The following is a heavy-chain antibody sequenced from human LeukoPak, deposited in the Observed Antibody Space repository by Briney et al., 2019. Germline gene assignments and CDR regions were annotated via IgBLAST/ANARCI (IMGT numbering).Heavy chain of an antibody. CDR3: AKGGSI. Sequence: SETLSLTCTVSGGSINSYYWSWIRQPAGKGLEWIGRIYSSGSTNYNPSLKSRVTMSVDTSKNQISLKLSSVTAADTAVYYCAKGGSIWGQGTMVTVSS. D-gene: IGHD1-26*01. CDR1: GGSINSYY. CDR2: IYSSGST. V-gene: IGHV4-4*07. J-gene: IGHJ3*02.